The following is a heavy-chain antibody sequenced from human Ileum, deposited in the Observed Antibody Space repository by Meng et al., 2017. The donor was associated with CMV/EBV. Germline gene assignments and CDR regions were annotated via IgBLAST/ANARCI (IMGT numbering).Heavy chain of an antibody. Sequence: VQLRQWRSGLVKPSETLTLLCSVQGSAFSDYYWTWIRQFPGKGLEWIGEINHRGNTNYNPSLKSRVTISIDTSRNQFSLKLTSVTATDKAVYYCARASPQRRFLSYWGQGTLVTVSS. J-gene: IGHJ4*02. D-gene: IGHD3-3*01. CDR1: GSAFSDYY. V-gene: IGHV4-34*01. CDR2: INHRGNT. CDR3: ARASPQRRFLSY.